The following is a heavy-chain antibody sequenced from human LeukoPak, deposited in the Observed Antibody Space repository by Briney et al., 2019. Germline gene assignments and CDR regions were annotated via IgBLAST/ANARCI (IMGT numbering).Heavy chain of an antibody. V-gene: IGHV3-7*01. CDR3: ARGNFPGRWAVAGTIDY. J-gene: IGHJ4*02. CDR1: RFTFGSYW. CDR2: IKQDGSEK. D-gene: IGHD6-19*01. Sequence: PGGSLRLSCAASRFTFGSYWMSWVRQAPGKGLEWVANIKQDGSEKYYVDSVKGRFTISRDNAKNSLYLQMNSLRAEDTAVYYCARGNFPGRWAVAGTIDYWGQGTLVTVSS.